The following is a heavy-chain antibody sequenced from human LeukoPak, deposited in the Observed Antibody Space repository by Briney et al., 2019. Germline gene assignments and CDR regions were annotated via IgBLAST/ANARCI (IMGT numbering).Heavy chain of an antibody. CDR1: GYTFTIYG. CDR2: ISAYNGNT. J-gene: IGHJ4*02. Sequence: GASVKVSCKASGYTFTIYGISWVRQAPGQGLEWMGWISAYNGNTNYAQKVQGRVTMTTDTSTSTAYMELRSLRSDDTAVYYCARDSGSSGSYYMGYWGQGTLVTVSS. V-gene: IGHV1-18*01. D-gene: IGHD1-26*01. CDR3: ARDSGSSGSYYMGY.